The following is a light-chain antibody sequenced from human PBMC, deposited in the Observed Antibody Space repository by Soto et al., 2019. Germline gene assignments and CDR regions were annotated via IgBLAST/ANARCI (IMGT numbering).Light chain of an antibody. V-gene: IGLV2-14*03. CDR1: RVDIGGYNY. CDR3: SSYTSSSTLV. Sequence: QSALTQPASVSASPGQAITISCTGTRVDIGGYNYVSWYQQHPGKAPKLMIYDVYHRPSGVSNRFSASKSGNTASLTISGLQAEDEAVYYCSSYTSSSTLVFGTGTKLTLI. CDR2: DVY. J-gene: IGLJ1*01.